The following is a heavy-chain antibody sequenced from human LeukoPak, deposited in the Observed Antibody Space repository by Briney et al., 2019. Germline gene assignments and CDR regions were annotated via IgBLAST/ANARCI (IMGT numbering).Heavy chain of an antibody. Sequence: SGGSLRLSCAASGFTFRSYGMHWVRQAPGKGLEWVAVISYDGSNKYDADSVKGRFTISRDNSKNTLYLQMNSLRAEDTAVYYCAKDRSEGATDYWGQGTLVTVSS. D-gene: IGHD1-26*01. CDR1: GFTFRSYG. CDR2: ISYDGSNK. CDR3: AKDRSEGATDY. J-gene: IGHJ4*02. V-gene: IGHV3-30*18.